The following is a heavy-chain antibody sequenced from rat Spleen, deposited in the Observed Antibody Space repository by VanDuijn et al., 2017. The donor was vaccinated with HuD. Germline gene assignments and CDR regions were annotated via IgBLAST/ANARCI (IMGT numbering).Heavy chain of an antibody. D-gene: IGHD1-1*01. CDR1: GFTFSDYY. V-gene: IGHV5-29*01. J-gene: IGHJ3*01. CDR2: ISYDGNNT. Sequence: EVQLVESDGGLVQPGRSLKLSCAASGFTFSDYYMAWVRQAPTKGLEWVATISYDGNNTYYRDSVKGRFTISRDNAKSTLYLHMDSLRSEDTATYYCTRLYYSNWFAYWGQGTLVTVSS. CDR3: TRLYYSNWFAY.